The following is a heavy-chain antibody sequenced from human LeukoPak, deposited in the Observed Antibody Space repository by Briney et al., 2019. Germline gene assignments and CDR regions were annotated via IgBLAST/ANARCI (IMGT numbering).Heavy chain of an antibody. Sequence: GGSLRLSCAASGFTFSSYSMNWVRQAPGKGLEWVSYISSSSSTIYYADSVKGRFTISRDNAKNSLYLQMNSLRAEDTAVYYCARERGYSGCAHAFDIWGQGTMVTVSS. CDR3: ARERGYSGCAHAFDI. CDR2: ISSSSSTI. CDR1: GFTFSSYS. J-gene: IGHJ3*02. V-gene: IGHV3-48*01. D-gene: IGHD5-12*01.